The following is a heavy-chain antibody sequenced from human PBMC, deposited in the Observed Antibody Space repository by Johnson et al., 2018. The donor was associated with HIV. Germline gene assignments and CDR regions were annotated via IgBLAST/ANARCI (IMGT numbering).Heavy chain of an antibody. CDR1: GFSVSASY. CDR2: IYRGGAT. V-gene: IGHV3-66*01. Sequence: VQLVESGGDLVQPGGSLRLSCAASGFSVSASYMSWLRQAPGTALEWVSVIYRGGATYYAASVQGRFTISRDNSKNTLYLQMESLRADDTAVYYCAREEGGYYDSSGYYYVAAFDIWGQGTMVTVSS. J-gene: IGHJ3*02. D-gene: IGHD3-22*01. CDR3: AREEGGYYDSSGYYYVAAFDI.